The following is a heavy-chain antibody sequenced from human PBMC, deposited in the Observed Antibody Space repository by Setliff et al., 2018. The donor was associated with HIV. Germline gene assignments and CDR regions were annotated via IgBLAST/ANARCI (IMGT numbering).Heavy chain of an antibody. J-gene: IGHJ4*02. D-gene: IGHD1-7*01. CDR2: IYGTDTT. CDR3: ARHGTWNSQRFHFDY. CDR1: GDSMSTYY. Sequence: SETLSLTCSLSGDSMSTYYWSWIRQPPGKGLEWIGSIYGTDTTNHNPSLESRVTISVDKSKNQFSLKLNSVTAADTAVYYCARHGTWNSQRFHFDYWGQGTPVTVSS. V-gene: IGHV4-59*08.